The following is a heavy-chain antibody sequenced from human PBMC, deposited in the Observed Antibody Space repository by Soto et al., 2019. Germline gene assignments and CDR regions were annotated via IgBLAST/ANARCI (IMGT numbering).Heavy chain of an antibody. J-gene: IGHJ4*02. V-gene: IGHV3-23*01. CDR3: ARGTIVARQHLDY. CDR2: ISGSGGST. Sequence: GGALRLSCAASGFTFSSYAMSWVRQAPGKGLEWVSAISGSGGSTYYADSVKGRFTISRDNSKNTLYLQMDSLRVEDTAVYYCARGTIVARQHLDYWGQGTLVPVSS. CDR1: GFTFSSYA. D-gene: IGHD6-6*01.